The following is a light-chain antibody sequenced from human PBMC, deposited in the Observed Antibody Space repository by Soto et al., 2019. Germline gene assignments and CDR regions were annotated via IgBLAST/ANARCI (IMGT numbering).Light chain of an antibody. J-gene: IGKJ4*01. CDR3: QQYDNLPLT. V-gene: IGKV1-39*01. Sequence: DIQMTQSPSSLSASVGDRVTITCRTSQSIRSYLNWYQQKPGKAPKLLIYAASSLQSGVPSRFSGSGSGTDFTLTISSLQPEDIATYYCQQYDNLPLTFGGGTKVEIK. CDR1: QSIRSY. CDR2: AAS.